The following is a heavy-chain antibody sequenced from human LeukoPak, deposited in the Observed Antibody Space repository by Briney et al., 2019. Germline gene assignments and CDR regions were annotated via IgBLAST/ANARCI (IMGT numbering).Heavy chain of an antibody. D-gene: IGHD1-1*01. CDR1: GYSISSGYY. CDR2: IHYSGNT. CDR3: AIQTGYFDY. J-gene: IGHJ4*02. V-gene: IGHV4-38-2*02. Sequence: SETLSLTCTVSGYSISSGYYWGWIRQSPGKGLEWIGSIHYSGNTYYNPSLKSRVTISIDTSRNQFSLNLSSVTAADTAVYYCAIQTGYFDYWGQGTLVTVSS.